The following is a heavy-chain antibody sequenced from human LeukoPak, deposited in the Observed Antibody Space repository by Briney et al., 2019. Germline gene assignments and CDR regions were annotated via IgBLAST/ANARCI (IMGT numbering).Heavy chain of an antibody. Sequence: GGSLRLSCAASGLTFSSHWMHWVRQAPGKGLVWVSRITNDGSSTTYADSVKGRFTTSRDNAKNTLFLQINSLRAEDTAVYYCTRDFDFSSAIWGQGTLVTVSS. CDR2: ITNDGSST. V-gene: IGHV3-74*01. D-gene: IGHD3-3*01. CDR1: GLTFSSHW. J-gene: IGHJ4*02. CDR3: TRDFDFSSAI.